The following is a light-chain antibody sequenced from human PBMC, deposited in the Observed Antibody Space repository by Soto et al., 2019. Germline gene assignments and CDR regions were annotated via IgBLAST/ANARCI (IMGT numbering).Light chain of an antibody. CDR1: QSVTSS. CDR3: QQRTSWPT. Sequence: EIVLTQSPATLSLSPGDRATLSCRASQSVTSSLAWFQQKPGQAPRLLIYDVSRRATAIPARFSGSGFGTDFTLTISSLEPEDFAVYYCQQRTSWPTFGGGTKVDIK. V-gene: IGKV3-11*01. J-gene: IGKJ4*01. CDR2: DVS.